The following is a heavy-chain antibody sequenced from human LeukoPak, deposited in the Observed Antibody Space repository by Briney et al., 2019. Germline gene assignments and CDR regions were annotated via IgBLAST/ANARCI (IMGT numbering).Heavy chain of an antibody. V-gene: IGHV3-48*01. CDR2: INAESGTT. D-gene: IGHD5-18*01. CDR1: GFTFSTNS. CDR3: ARGRASLTAPLYYFDY. J-gene: IGHJ4*02. Sequence: WGSLRLTCAVSGFTFSTNSMNWIRQAPGKGLEWVSYINAESGTTYYADSVKGRFTISRDNSKNTLYLQMNRLRAEDTAVYYCARGRASLTAPLYYFDYWGQGTLVIVSS.